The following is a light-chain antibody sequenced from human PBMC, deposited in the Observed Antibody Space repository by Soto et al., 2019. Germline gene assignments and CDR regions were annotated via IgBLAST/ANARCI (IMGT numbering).Light chain of an antibody. CDR2: GAS. CDR1: QSVSSN. V-gene: IGKV3-15*01. CDR3: QQYNSWPPVT. J-gene: IGKJ1*01. Sequence: EIMMTQSPATLSVSPGERATLSCRASQSVSSNLAWYQQKPGQAPRLLIYGASTRATDIPARFSGSGSGTEFTLTVSSLQSEDFAVYYCQQYNSWPPVTFGQGTKVDIK.